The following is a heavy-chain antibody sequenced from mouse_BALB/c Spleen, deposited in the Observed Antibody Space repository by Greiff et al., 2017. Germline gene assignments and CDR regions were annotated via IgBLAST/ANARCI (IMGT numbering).Heavy chain of an antibody. CDR3: ARSGDYDDSPYAMDY. CDR1: GYSFTSYY. J-gene: IGHJ4*01. D-gene: IGHD2-4*01. Sequence: VQLKESGPELMKPGASVKISCKASGYSFTSYYMHWVKQSHGKSLEWIGYIDPFNGGTSYNQKFKGKATLTVDKSSSTAYMHLSSLTSEDSAVYYCARSGDYDDSPYAMDYWGQGTSVTVSS. V-gene: IGHV1S135*01. CDR2: IDPFNGGT.